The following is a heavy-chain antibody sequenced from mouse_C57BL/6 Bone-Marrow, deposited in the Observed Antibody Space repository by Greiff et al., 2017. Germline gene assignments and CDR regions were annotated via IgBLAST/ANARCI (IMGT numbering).Heavy chain of an antibody. Sequence: QVQLQQSGPELVKPGASVKLSCKASGYTFTSYDINWVKQRPGQGLEWVGWIYPRDGSTKYNEKFKGKATLTVDTSSRTAYMELHSLTSEDSAVSFCARDYGSSYWYFDGWGTGTTVTVSS. D-gene: IGHD1-1*01. CDR3: ARDYGSSYWYFDG. CDR2: IYPRDGST. J-gene: IGHJ1*03. CDR1: GYTFTSYD. V-gene: IGHV1-85*01.